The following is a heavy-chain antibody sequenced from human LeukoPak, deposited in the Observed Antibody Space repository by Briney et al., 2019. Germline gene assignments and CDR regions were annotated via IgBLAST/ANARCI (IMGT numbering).Heavy chain of an antibody. CDR3: TRGRVYQLYGLDV. J-gene: IGHJ6*02. V-gene: IGHV3-49*04. CDR1: GFTFGDYA. D-gene: IGHD2-2*01. CDR2: IRSKAYGGTT. Sequence: PGRSLRLSCTASGFTFGDYAMSWVRQAPGKGLEWVGFIRSKAYGGTTQYAASVNGRFTISRDDSKSIAYLQMNSLKTEDTAVYYCTRGRVYQLYGLDVWGQGTSVTVSS.